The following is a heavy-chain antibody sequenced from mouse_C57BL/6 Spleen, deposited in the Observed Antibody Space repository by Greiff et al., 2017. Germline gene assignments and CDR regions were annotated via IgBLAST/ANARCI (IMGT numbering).Heavy chain of an antibody. CDR3: ARDYDYDGSFDY. D-gene: IGHD2-4*01. Sequence: VQLKQSGAELVQPGASVKFSCTASGFNIKDYYMHWVKQRTEQGLEWIGRIDHEDGETKYAPKFQGKATITADTSSNTAYLQLGSLTSEYTAVYYCARDYDYDGSFDYWGQGTTLTVSS. CDR2: IDHEDGET. J-gene: IGHJ2*01. CDR1: GFNIKDYY. V-gene: IGHV14-2*01.